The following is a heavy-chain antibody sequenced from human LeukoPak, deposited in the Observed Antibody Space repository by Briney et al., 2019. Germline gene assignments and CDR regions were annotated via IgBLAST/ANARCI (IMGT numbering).Heavy chain of an antibody. Sequence: GSLRLSCAASGFTFSSYAMSWVRQAPGKGLEWVSAISGSGGSTYYPDSVRGRLTISRDNSKNTLYLQMNSLRAEDTAVYYCAKSDAYYYGSGSYPDYWGQGTLVTVSS. V-gene: IGHV3-23*01. CDR3: AKSDAYYYGSGSYPDY. D-gene: IGHD3-10*01. CDR2: ISGSGGST. J-gene: IGHJ4*02. CDR1: GFTFSSYA.